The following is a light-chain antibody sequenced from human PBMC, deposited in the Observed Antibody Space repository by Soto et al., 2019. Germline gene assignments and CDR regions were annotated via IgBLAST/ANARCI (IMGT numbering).Light chain of an antibody. CDR3: CSYASSSSYV. CDR1: TSDVGGYNL. J-gene: IGLJ1*01. Sequence: QSALAQPASVSGSPGQSITISCSGTTSDVGGYNLVSWYQPHTAKAPKLLIYEGTQRPSGVSSRFSGSKSGNTASLTISGLQAEDEPDYYCCSYASSSSYVLGTGTKVTVL. CDR2: EGT. V-gene: IGLV2-23*01.